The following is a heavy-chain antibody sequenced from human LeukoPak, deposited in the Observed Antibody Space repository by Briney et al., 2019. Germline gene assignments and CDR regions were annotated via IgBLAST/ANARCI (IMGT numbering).Heavy chain of an antibody. CDR3: AKENRAVVLPTNWFDP. J-gene: IGHJ5*02. CDR1: GFTFSSYG. Sequence: GGSLRLSCAASGFTFSSYGMSWVRQAPGEGLEWVSGISGSGGSTYYAESVKGRFTISRDNSKNTLYLQMNSLRAEDTAVYYCAKENRAVVLPTNWFDPWGQGTLVTISS. CDR2: ISGSGGST. V-gene: IGHV3-23*01. D-gene: IGHD2-2*01.